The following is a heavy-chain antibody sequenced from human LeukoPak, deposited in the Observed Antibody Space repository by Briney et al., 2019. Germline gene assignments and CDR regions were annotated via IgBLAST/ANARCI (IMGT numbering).Heavy chain of an antibody. J-gene: IGHJ5*02. V-gene: IGHV3-64*01. CDR2: ISSNGDYT. CDR3: ARLNTDCFDP. CDR1: GFTFSSYS. D-gene: IGHD2-21*01. Sequence: EGSLRLSCVASGFTFSSYSMYWVRQAPGKGLEYVSGISSNGDYTYYSNSVKGRFTISRDNFKNTLYLQMGSLRSEDMAVYYCARLNTDCFDPWGQGTLVTVSS.